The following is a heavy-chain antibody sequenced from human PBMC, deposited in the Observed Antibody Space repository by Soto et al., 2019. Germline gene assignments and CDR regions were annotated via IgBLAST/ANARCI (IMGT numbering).Heavy chain of an antibody. CDR2: ISYDGSNK. D-gene: IGHD6-19*01. V-gene: IGHV3-30*18. J-gene: IGHJ3*02. CDR1: GFTFSSYG. CDR3: AKDGQWLEPPYDACDI. Sequence: QVQLVESGGGVVQPGRSLRLSCAASGFTFSSYGMHWVRQAPGKGLEWVAVISYDGSNKYYADSVKGRFTISRDNSKNTLYLQMNSLRAEDTAVYYCAKDGQWLEPPYDACDIWGQGTMVTVSS.